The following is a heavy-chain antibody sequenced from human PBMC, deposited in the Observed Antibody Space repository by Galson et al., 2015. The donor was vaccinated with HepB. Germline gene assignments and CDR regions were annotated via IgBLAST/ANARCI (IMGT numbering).Heavy chain of an antibody. CDR2: ISSSSSTI. Sequence: SLRLSCAASGFSLSSYSMNWVRKAPGKGLEWVSYISSSSSTIYYADSVKGRFTISRDSAKNSLYLQMNSLRAEDTAAYYCAIVQWGDGYNPDALVIWGQVTMVTVSS. CDR1: GFSLSSYS. J-gene: IGHJ3*02. CDR3: AIVQWGDGYNPDALVI. D-gene: IGHD5-24*01. V-gene: IGHV3-48*01.